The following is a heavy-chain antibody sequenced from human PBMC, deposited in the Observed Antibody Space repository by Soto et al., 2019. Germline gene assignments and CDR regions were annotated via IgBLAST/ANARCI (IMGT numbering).Heavy chain of an antibody. CDR1: GGSISTYY. D-gene: IGHD4-17*01. CDR2: IYYSGSI. Sequence: SETLSLTCTVSGGSISTYYWNWIQQPPGKGLEWIGYIYYSGSINYNPSLKSRVTISVDTSKNQFSLKLSSVTAADTAVYYCARQTWYGGALNYWGQGTLVTV. V-gene: IGHV4-59*08. J-gene: IGHJ4*02. CDR3: ARQTWYGGALNY.